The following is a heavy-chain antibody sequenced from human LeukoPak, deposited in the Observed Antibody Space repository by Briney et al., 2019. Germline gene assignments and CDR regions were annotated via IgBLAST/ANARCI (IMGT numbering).Heavy chain of an antibody. J-gene: IGHJ4*02. D-gene: IGHD4-17*01. CDR1: GGSFSGYY. CDR3: ARAGLNGDVGY. Sequence: PSETLSLTCAVYGGSFSGYYWSWIRQPPGKGLEWIGEINHSGSTNYNPSLKSRVTISVDTSKNQFSLTLSSVTAADTAVYYCARAGLNGDVGYWGQGTLVTVSS. V-gene: IGHV4-34*01. CDR2: INHSGST.